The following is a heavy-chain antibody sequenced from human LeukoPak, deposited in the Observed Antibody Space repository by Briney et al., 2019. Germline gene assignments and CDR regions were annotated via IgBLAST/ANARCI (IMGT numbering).Heavy chain of an antibody. J-gene: IGHJ4*02. D-gene: IGHD3-9*01. CDR2: ISGSGGST. CDR1: GFTFSSYA. CDR3: AKVVGNYDILTGYHIDY. V-gene: IGHV3-23*01. Sequence: GGSLRLSCAASGFTFSSYAMSWVRQAPGKGLEWVSAISGSGGSTYYADSVKGRFTTSRDNSKNTLYLQMNSLRAEDTAVYYCAKVVGNYDILTGYHIDYWGQGTLVTVSS.